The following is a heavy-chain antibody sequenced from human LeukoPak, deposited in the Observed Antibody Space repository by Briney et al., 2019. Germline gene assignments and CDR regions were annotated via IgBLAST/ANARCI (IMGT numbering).Heavy chain of an antibody. D-gene: IGHD5-24*01. J-gene: IGHJ6*02. V-gene: IGHV1-69*13. CDR3: ASSQRPIHYYYYGMDV. CDR1: GGTYSSYA. CDR2: IIPIFGTA. Sequence: SVTVSCKASGGTYSSYAISWVRQAPGQGLEWMGGIIPIFGTANYAQKFQGRVTITADESTSTAYMELSSLRSEDTAVYYCASSQRPIHYYYYGMDVWGQGTTVTVSS.